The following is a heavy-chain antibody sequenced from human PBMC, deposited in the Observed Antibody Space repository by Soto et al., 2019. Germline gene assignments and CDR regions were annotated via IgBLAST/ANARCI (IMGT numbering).Heavy chain of an antibody. Sequence: SETLSLTCTVSGGSISSGGYYWSWIRQHPGKGLEWIGYIYYSGSTYYNPSLKSRVTISVDTSKNQFSLKLSSVTAADTAVYYCARGRLGGNYFDYWGQGTLVTVSS. CDR2: IYYSGST. CDR1: GGSISSGGYY. J-gene: IGHJ4*02. V-gene: IGHV4-31*03. CDR3: ARGRLGGNYFDY. D-gene: IGHD3-10*01.